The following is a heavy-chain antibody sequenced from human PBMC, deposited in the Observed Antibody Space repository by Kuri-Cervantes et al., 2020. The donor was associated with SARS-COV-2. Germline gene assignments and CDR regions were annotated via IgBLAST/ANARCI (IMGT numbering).Heavy chain of an antibody. V-gene: IGHV4-38-2*02. J-gene: IGHJ5*02. CDR1: GGSISTYY. Sequence: SETLSLTCTVSGGSISTYYWSWIRQPPGKGLEWIGSIYHSGSTYYNPSLKSRVTISVDTSKNQFSLKLSSVTAADTAVYYCARAKMGFLEWDNWFDPWGQGTLVTVSS. CDR2: IYHSGST. D-gene: IGHD3-3*01. CDR3: ARAKMGFLEWDNWFDP.